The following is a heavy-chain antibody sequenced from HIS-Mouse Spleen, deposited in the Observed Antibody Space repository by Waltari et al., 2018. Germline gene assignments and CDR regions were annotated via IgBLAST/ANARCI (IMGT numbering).Heavy chain of an antibody. J-gene: IGHJ2*01. CDR3: AREIPYSSSWYDWYFDL. D-gene: IGHD6-13*01. Sequence: QLQLQESGPGLVKPSETLSLTCPVPSCSISSSSYYWGWIRQPPGKGLEWIGSIYYSVSTYYNPSLKSRVTISVDTSKNQFSLKLSSVTAADTAVYYCAREIPYSSSWYDWYFDLWGRGTLVTVSS. V-gene: IGHV4-39*07. CDR1: SCSISSSSYY. CDR2: IYYSVST.